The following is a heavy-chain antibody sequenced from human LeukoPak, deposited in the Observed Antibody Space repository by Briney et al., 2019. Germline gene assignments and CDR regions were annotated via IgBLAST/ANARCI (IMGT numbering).Heavy chain of an antibody. D-gene: IGHD4-17*01. Sequence: GGSLRLSCAASGFTFDDYAMHWVRQAPGKGLEWVSGVSWNSGTIVYADSVKGRFTISRDNAKNSLHLQMNSLRAEDTALYYCAKGPTHGLTWFDPWGQGTLVTVSS. CDR3: AKGPTHGLTWFDP. J-gene: IGHJ5*02. CDR1: GFTFDDYA. V-gene: IGHV3-9*01. CDR2: VSWNSGTI.